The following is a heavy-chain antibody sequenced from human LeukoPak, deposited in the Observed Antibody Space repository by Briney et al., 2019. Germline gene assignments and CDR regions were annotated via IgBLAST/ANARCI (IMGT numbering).Heavy chain of an antibody. V-gene: IGHV4-34*01. D-gene: IGHD3-10*01. CDR1: GGSFSGYY. CDR3: ARGLTMVRGVTLNWFFP. J-gene: IGHJ5*02. CDR2: INHSGST. Sequence: SETLSLTCAVYGGSFSGYYWGWIRQPPGKGLEWIGEINHSGSTNYNPSLKSRVTISVDTPKNHCSRKLSAVTAADTAVYYCARGLTMVRGVTLNWFFPCGEGTLVTVSS.